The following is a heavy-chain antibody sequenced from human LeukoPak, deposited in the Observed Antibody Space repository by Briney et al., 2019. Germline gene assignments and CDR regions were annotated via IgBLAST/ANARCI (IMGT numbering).Heavy chain of an antibody. CDR1: GFTVSINY. J-gene: IGHJ4*02. CDR2: IYSDGTT. Sequence: GGSLRLSCAASGFTVSINYMSWVRQAPGKGLEWVAVIYSDGTTYYADSVKGRFTISRDNSKNTVYLQMNSLRADDTAVYYCARSCTNGVCFLYFDYWGQGTLVTVSS. CDR3: ARSCTNGVCFLYFDY. V-gene: IGHV3-53*01. D-gene: IGHD2-8*01.